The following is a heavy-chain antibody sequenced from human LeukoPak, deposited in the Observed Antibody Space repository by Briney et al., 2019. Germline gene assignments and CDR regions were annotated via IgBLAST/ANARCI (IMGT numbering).Heavy chain of an antibody. V-gene: IGHV1-69*13. CDR1: GGTFSSYA. D-gene: IGHD3-3*01. Sequence: SVKVSCKASGGTFSSYAISWVRQAPGQGLEWMGGIIPIFGTANYAQKFQGRVTITADESTSTAYMELSSLRSEDTAVYYCARDGAVVIMGYYYYYMDVWGKGTTVTVSS. CDR2: IIPIFGTA. CDR3: ARDGAVVIMGYYYYYMDV. J-gene: IGHJ6*03.